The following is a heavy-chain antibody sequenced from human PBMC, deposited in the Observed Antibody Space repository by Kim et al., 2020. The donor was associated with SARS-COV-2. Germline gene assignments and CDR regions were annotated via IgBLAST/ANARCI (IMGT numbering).Heavy chain of an antibody. Sequence: GGSLRLSCAASGFTVSSYSISWVRQAPGKGLEWLSVICGGGGRSHDEDSVNGLFFISGDEYKNTEYQLISILGAEETVIYYCGTLSLSGSSVPALYY. CDR3: GTLSLSGSSVPALYY. CDR1: GFTVSSYS. D-gene: IGHD3-10*01. V-gene: IGHV3-23*03. CDR2: ICGGGGRS. J-gene: IGHJ6*01.